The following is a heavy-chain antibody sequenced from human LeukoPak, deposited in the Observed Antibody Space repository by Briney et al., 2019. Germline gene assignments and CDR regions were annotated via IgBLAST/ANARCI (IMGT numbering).Heavy chain of an antibody. V-gene: IGHV3-30*02. D-gene: IGHD4-17*01. CDR1: GFTFTYYG. CDR3: AKEKRGDYDDSGGDFFDS. Sequence: GGSLRLSCAPSGFTFTYYGIHWVRQAPGKVLQWVAFIRYDGSDKYYADSVKGRFTISRDNSKNTLYLQMNSLRAEDTAVYYCAKEKRGDYDDSGGDFFDSWGQGTLVTVSS. J-gene: IGHJ4*02. CDR2: IRYDGSDK.